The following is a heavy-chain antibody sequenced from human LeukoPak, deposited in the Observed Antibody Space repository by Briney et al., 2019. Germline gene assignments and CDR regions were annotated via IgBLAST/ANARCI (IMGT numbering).Heavy chain of an antibody. CDR2: INPNSGGT. J-gene: IGHJ5*02. CDR1: GYTFTGYY. Sequence: GASVKVSRKASGYTFTGYYMHWVRQAPGQGLEWMGWINPNSGGTNYAQKFQGRVTMTRDTSISTAYMELSRLRSDDTAVYYCARVGFILTGYYRNWFDPWGQGTLVTVSS. D-gene: IGHD3-9*01. V-gene: IGHV1-2*02. CDR3: ARVGFILTGYYRNWFDP.